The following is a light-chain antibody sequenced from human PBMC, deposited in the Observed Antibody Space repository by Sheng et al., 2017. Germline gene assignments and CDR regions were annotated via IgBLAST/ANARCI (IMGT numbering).Light chain of an antibody. Sequence: QSALTQPASVSGSPGQSITISCTGTSSDVGGYNYVSWYQQHPGKAPKLMIYDVSNRPSGVSNRFSGSKSGNTASLTISGLQAEDEADYYCAAWDDSLNGPGFGGGTKLTVL. CDR3: AAWDDSLNGPG. CDR2: DVS. J-gene: IGLJ3*02. CDR1: SSDVGGYNY. V-gene: IGLV2-14*03.